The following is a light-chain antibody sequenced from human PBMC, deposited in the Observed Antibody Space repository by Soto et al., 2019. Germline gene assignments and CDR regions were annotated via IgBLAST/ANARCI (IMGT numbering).Light chain of an antibody. CDR3: SSYAGSNIYV. Sequence: QSALTQLPSASGSPGQSVTISCTGTSSDVGAYNYVSWYQQHPGKAPKLMIYEVSKRPSGVPDRFSGSKSGNTASLTVSGLQTEDEADYYCSSYAGSNIYVFGTGTKLTVL. CDR1: SSDVGAYNY. J-gene: IGLJ1*01. CDR2: EVS. V-gene: IGLV2-8*01.